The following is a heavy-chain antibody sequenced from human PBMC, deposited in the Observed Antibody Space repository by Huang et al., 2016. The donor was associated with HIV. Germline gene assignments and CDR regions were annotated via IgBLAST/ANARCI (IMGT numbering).Heavy chain of an antibody. V-gene: IGHV4-39*01. D-gene: IGHD2-2*01. CDR2: FYDSGDA. CDR1: GGSITSSNHY. J-gene: IGHJ3*02. CDR3: ASGEYGKNAYDI. Sequence: QLHLQQSGPGLVRPSEPLSLICTVSGGSITSSNHYWGWFRQTPGKGLEWIGNFYDSGDADYTPPLKNRVSRSLDTSKSQFSRRLSSVIATDTAVYYCASGEYGKNAYDIWGQGTVVTVSA.